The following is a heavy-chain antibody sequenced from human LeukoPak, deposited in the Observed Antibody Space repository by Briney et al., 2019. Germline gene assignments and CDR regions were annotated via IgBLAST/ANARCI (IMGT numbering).Heavy chain of an antibody. V-gene: IGHV1-69*01. Sequence: SVKVSCKASGGTFSSYAISWVRQAPGQGLEWMGGIIPIFGTANYAQKYQGRVTITADESTSTAYMELSSLRSEDTAVYYCARGSGYSYGFPGFDPWGQGTLVTVSS. J-gene: IGHJ5*02. CDR3: ARGSGYSYGFPGFDP. D-gene: IGHD5-18*01. CDR2: IIPIFGTA. CDR1: GGTFSSYA.